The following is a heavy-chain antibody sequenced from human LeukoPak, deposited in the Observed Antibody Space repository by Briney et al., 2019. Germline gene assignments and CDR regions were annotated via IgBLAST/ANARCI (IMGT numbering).Heavy chain of an antibody. CDR3: ARGRGGYNYRAHFDY. CDR2: IYSSGYT. Sequence: PSQTLSLTCTVSGASVATGDYYWTWIRQPAGKTLEWIGRIYSSGYTVYSPSLKSRVTISLDTSKNQFSLTLNSVTDADTAVYYCARGRGGYNYRAHFDYWGQGTLVTVSS. CDR1: GASVATGDYY. J-gene: IGHJ4*02. D-gene: IGHD5-24*01. V-gene: IGHV4-61*02.